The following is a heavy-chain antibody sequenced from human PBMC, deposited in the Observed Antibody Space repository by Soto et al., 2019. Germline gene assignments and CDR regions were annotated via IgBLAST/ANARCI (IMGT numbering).Heavy chain of an antibody. V-gene: IGHV3-23*01. Sequence: EVQVLESGGGLVQPGGSLRLSCAASGFTFTTYCMAWVRQAPGKGLEWVTAISGSGGRTDYADSVKGRFTISRDNSMNTLYQQMNSLRAEDTAVYYCAKDGRDYGGSGHGYFDLWGRGTLVTVSA. D-gene: IGHD4-17*01. CDR3: AKDGRDYGGSGHGYFDL. J-gene: IGHJ2*01. CDR2: ISGSGGRT. CDR1: GFTFTTYC.